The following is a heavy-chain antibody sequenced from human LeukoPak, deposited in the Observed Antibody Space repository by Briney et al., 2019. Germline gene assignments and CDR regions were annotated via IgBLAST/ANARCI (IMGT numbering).Heavy chain of an antibody. CDR3: ARHAVPGTNYLYYMDV. V-gene: IGHV1-8*01. D-gene: IGHD1-1*01. J-gene: IGHJ6*03. CDR1: GYTFTSYD. Sequence: ASVKVSCKASGYTFTSYDINWVRQATGQGLEWMGWMNPNSGNTSYAQKFQGRVTMSRDTSSSTAYMELSSLRSDDTAVYYCARHAVPGTNYLYYMDVWGKGTMVTVSS. CDR2: MNPNSGNT.